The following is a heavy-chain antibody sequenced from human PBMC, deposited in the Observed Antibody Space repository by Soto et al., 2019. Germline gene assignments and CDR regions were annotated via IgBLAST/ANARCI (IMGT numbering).Heavy chain of an antibody. CDR3: ARTLIVVVTANAFDI. CDR1: GGSVSSGSYY. D-gene: IGHD2-21*02. V-gene: IGHV4-61*01. CDR2: IYYSGST. Sequence: SETLSLTCTVSGGSVSSGSYYWSWIRQPPGKGLEWIGYIYYSGSTNYNPSLKSRVTISVDTSKNQFSLKLSSVTAADTAVYYCARTLIVVVTANAFDIWGQGTMVTVS. J-gene: IGHJ3*02.